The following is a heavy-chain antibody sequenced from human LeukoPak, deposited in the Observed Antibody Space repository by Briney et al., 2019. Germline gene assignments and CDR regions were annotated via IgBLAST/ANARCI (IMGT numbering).Heavy chain of an antibody. Sequence: GGSLRLSCAASGFTFSSYAMSWVRQAPGKGLEWVSAISGSGGSTYYADSVKGRFTISRDNSKNTLYLQMNSLRAEDTAVYYCAEPEGGYYDIRPDWGQGTLVTVST. D-gene: IGHD3-22*01. CDR1: GFTFSSYA. CDR2: ISGSGGST. V-gene: IGHV3-23*01. CDR3: AEPEGGYYDIRPD. J-gene: IGHJ4*02.